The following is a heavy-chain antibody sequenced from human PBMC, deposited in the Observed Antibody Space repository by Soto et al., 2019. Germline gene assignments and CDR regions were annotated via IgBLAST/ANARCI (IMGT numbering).Heavy chain of an antibody. V-gene: IGHV1-24*01. CDR2: FDPEDGET. J-gene: IGHJ5*02. CDR1: GYTLTELS. CDR3: ARVGYSGYEERNNWFDP. D-gene: IGHD5-12*01. Sequence: ASVKVSCKVSGYTLTELSMHWVRQAPGKGLEWMGGFDPEDGETIYAQKFQGRVTMTEDTPTDTAYMELSSLRSEDTAVYYCARVGYSGYEERNNWFDPWGQGTLVTVS.